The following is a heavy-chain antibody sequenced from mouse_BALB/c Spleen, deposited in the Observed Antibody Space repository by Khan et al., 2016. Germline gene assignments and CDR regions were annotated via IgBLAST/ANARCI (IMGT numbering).Heavy chain of an antibody. D-gene: IGHD1-1*01. CDR2: IDPGNGNT. Sequence: VQLQQPGAELVKPGASVKLSCTASGFNIKDNYIHWVKQRPEQGLEWIGRIDPGNGNTRYDPKFKGKATITADTSSNTASLHLSSLTSEDTAVNYCSRRGPIFYYGSSFDYWGQGTTLTVSS. J-gene: IGHJ2*01. CDR3: SRRGPIFYYGSSFDY. CDR1: GFNIKDNY. V-gene: IGHV14-3*02.